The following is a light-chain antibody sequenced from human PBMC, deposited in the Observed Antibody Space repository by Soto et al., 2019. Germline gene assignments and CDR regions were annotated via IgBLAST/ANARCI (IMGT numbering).Light chain of an antibody. Sequence: QPPSASGSPGQSVTISCTGTSSDVGLYDYVSWYQQHPGKVPKLLIYEVTQRPSGVPDRFSGSKSGNTASLTVSGLQAEDEADYYCSSYAGSSTYVFGTGTKVTVL. CDR3: SSYAGSSTYV. J-gene: IGLJ1*01. CDR2: EVT. V-gene: IGLV2-8*01. CDR1: SSDVGLYDY.